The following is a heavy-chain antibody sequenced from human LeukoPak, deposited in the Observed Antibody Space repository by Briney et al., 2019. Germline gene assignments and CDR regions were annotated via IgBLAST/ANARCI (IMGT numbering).Heavy chain of an antibody. J-gene: IGHJ3*02. CDR1: GFTSTAYY. CDR3: ARERRGIDRAFDI. Sequence: ASVNASCTASGFTSTAYYMHWVRQAPGQGLEWMGWINLNSRGTNYAQKSQGRVTMTRDTSISTAYMELNRLRSDDTAVYYCARERRGIDRAFDIWGLGTMVTVS. D-gene: IGHD2/OR15-2a*01. CDR2: INLNSRGT. V-gene: IGHV1-2*02.